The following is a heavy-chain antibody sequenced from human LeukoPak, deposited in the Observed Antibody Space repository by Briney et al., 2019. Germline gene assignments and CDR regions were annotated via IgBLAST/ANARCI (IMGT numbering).Heavy chain of an antibody. CDR2: IKGDGSDN. J-gene: IGHJ4*02. Sequence: TGGSLRLSCAASGFTFSSYWMSWVRQAPGKGLEWVANIKGDGSDNHYVDSVRGRFTISRDNDKNSLYLQMTSLRAEDTAVYYCARDLGYSRADYWGQGTLVTVSS. CDR1: GFTFSSYW. D-gene: IGHD2-15*01. V-gene: IGHV3-7*04. CDR3: ARDLGYSRADY.